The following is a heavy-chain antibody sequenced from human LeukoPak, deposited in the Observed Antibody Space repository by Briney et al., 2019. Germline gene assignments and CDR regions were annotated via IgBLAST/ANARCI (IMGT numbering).Heavy chain of an antibody. V-gene: IGHV3-23*01. Sequence: GGSLRLSCAASGFTFSSYAMSWVRQAPGKGLEWVSAISGSGGSTYYADSVKGRFTISRDNSKNTLYLQMNSLRAEDTAVYYCAKDSRSGSYPDWYFDLWGRGTLVTVSS. CDR3: AKDSRSGSYPDWYFDL. D-gene: IGHD1-26*01. CDR1: GFTFSSYA. CDR2: ISGSGGST. J-gene: IGHJ2*01.